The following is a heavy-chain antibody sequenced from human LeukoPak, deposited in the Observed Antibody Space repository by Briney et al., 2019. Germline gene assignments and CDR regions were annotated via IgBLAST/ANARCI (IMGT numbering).Heavy chain of an antibody. J-gene: IGHJ3*02. D-gene: IGHD3-10*01. CDR2: ISSSGSTI. CDR1: GFTFSSYE. V-gene: IGHV3-48*03. CDR3: ARDITMVRGAAFDI. Sequence: PGGSLRLSCAASGFTFSSYEMNWVRQAPGKGLEWVSYISSSGSTIYYADSVKGRLTISRDNAKNSLYLQMNGLRAEDTAVYYCARDITMVRGAAFDIWGQGTMVTVSS.